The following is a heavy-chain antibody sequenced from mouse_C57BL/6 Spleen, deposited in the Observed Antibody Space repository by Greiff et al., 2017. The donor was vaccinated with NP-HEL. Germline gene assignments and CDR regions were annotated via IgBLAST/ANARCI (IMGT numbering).Heavy chain of an antibody. J-gene: IGHJ2*01. Sequence: VQLKESGPELVKPGASVKIPCKASGYTFTDYNMDWVKQSHGKSLEWIGDINPNNGGTIYNQKFKGKATLTVDKSSSTAYMDLRSLTSEYTVVYHCAREVDYEGGYYVDYWGQGTTLTVSS. V-gene: IGHV1-18*01. CDR2: INPNNGGT. CDR1: GYTFTDYN. CDR3: AREVDYEGGYYVDY. D-gene: IGHD2-4*01.